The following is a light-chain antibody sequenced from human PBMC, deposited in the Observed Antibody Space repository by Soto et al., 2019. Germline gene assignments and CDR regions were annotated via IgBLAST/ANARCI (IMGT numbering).Light chain of an antibody. CDR1: SSDVGNYNL. CDR2: EGG. J-gene: IGLJ2*01. V-gene: IGLV2-23*01. CDR3: CAGALRSTLI. Sequence: QSALTQPASVSGSPGQSITISCTGTSSDVGNYNLVSWYQQYPGKAPKLMIYEGGKRPSGVSNRFSGSKSGNTASLTISGLQAEDEADYYCCAGALRSTLIFGGGTKLTVL.